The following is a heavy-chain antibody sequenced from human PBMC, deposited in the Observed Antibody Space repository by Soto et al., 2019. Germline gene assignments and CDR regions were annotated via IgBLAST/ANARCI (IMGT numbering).Heavy chain of an antibody. CDR2: INHSGST. J-gene: IGHJ6*03. CDR1: GGSFSGYY. Sequence: SETLSLTCAVYGGSFSGYYWSWIRQPPGKGLEWIGEINHSGSTNHNPSLKSRVTISVDTSKNQFSLKLSSVTAADTAVYYCARSPTVTRSLDYYYMDVWGKGTTVTVSS. V-gene: IGHV4-34*01. D-gene: IGHD4-4*01. CDR3: ARSPTVTRSLDYYYMDV.